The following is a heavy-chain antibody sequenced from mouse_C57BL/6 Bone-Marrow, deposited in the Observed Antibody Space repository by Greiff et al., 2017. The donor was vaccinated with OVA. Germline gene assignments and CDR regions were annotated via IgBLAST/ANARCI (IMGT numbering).Heavy chain of an antibody. CDR2: IDPSDSYT. CDR1: GYTFTSYW. D-gene: IGHD1-1*01. J-gene: IGHJ1*03. V-gene: IGHV1-69*01. CDR3: ARGPHYYGSSYRYWYFDV. Sequence: QVQLQQPGAELVMPGASVKLSCKASGYTFTSYWMHWVKQRPGQGLEWIGEIDPSDSYTNYNQKFKGKSTLTVDKSSSTAYMQLSSLTSEDSAVYYCARGPHYYGSSYRYWYFDVWGTGTTVTVSS.